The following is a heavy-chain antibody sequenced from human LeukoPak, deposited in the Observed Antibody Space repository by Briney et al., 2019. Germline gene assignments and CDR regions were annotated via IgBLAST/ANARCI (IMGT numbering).Heavy chain of an antibody. CDR2: IYYSGST. CDR1: GGSISSYY. D-gene: IGHD5-18*01. Sequence: SETLSLTCTVSGGSISSYYWSWIRQPPGKGLEWIGYIYYSGSTNYNPTLKSRVTISVDTSKNQFSLKLSSVTAADTAVYYCARGRGYSYGLDYWGQGTLVTVSS. J-gene: IGHJ4*02. V-gene: IGHV4-59*01. CDR3: ARGRGYSYGLDY.